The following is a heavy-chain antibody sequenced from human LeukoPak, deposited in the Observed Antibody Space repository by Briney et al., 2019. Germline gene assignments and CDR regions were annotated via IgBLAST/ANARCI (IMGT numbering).Heavy chain of an antibody. CDR1: GDSIGNYY. D-gene: IGHD3-22*01. CDR2: IYTNGNT. Sequence: PSETLSLTCTVSGDSIGNYYWSWIRQPAGKGLEWIGRIYTNGNTNYNPSLKSRVTMSVDTSKKQFSLKLSSVTAADTAVYYCARASSGYYYALTYWGQGTLVTVSS. CDR3: ARASSGYYYALTY. J-gene: IGHJ4*02. V-gene: IGHV4-4*07.